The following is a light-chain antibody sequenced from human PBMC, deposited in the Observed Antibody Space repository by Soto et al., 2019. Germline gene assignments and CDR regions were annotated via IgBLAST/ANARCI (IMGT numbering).Light chain of an antibody. J-gene: IGLJ3*02. V-gene: IGLV3-21*02. CDR1: NIGSIS. Sequence: SYELTQAPSVSVAPGQTARITCGGNNIGSISVHWYQQKPGQAPVLVVYDESDRPSGIPERFSGSNSGNTATLTISRVEVGDEADYYCQVWDGSSDQLVFGGGTKLTVL. CDR2: DES. CDR3: QVWDGSSDQLV.